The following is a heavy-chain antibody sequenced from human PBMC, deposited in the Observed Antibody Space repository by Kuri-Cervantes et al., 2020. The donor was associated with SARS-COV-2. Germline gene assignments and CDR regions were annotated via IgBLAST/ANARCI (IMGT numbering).Heavy chain of an antibody. CDR2: IIPIFGTA. D-gene: IGHD6-13*01. CDR3: ARDPSFYRAAAGYFDY. CDR1: GGTFSSYA. V-gene: IGHV1-69*13. Sequence: SVKVSCKASGGTFSSYAISWVRQAPGQGLEWMGRIIPIFGTANYAQKFQGRVTITADESTSTAYMELSSLRSEDTAVYYCARDPSFYRAAAGYFDYWGQGTLVTVSS. J-gene: IGHJ4*02.